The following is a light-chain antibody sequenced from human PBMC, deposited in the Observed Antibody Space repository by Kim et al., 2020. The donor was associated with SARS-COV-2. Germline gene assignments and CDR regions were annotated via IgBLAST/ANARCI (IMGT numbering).Light chain of an antibody. J-gene: IGLJ1*01. V-gene: IGLV3-19*01. Sequence: SSELTQDPAVSVALGQTVRITCQGDSLRSYYASWYQQKPGQASVLVIYGKNNRPSGIPDRFSGSSSGNTASLTITGAQAEDEADYYCNSRDSSGNHLGVFGTG. CDR1: SLRSYY. CDR3: NSRDSSGNHLGV. CDR2: GKN.